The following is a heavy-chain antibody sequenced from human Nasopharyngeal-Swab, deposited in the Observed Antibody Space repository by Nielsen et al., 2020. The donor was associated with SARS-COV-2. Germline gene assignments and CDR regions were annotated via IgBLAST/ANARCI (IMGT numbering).Heavy chain of an antibody. J-gene: IGHJ6*03. CDR3: AGRGISVSGDYYYYMDV. CDR1: GFTFSSYW. Sequence: GGSLRLSCAASGFTFSSYWMSWARQAPGKGLEWISYISASGSFKYYADSVKGRFTISRDNARKSLYLQMDSLRGEDTGVYYCAGRGISVSGDYYYYMDVWGKGTPVTVSS. V-gene: IGHV3-48*03. CDR2: ISASGSFK. D-gene: IGHD3-3*02.